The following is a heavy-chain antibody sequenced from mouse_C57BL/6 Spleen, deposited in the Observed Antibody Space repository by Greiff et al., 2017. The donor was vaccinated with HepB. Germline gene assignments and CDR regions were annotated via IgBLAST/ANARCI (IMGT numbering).Heavy chain of an antibody. Sequence: VQLQQSGPELVKPGASVKISCKASGYAFSSSWMNWVKQRPGKGLEWIGRIYPGDGDTNYNGKFKGKATLTADKSSSTAYMQLSSLTSEDSAVYFCAPIYYDYDRGYFDYWGQGTTLTVSS. D-gene: IGHD2-4*01. CDR2: IYPGDGDT. V-gene: IGHV1-82*01. J-gene: IGHJ2*01. CDR1: GYAFSSSW. CDR3: APIYYDYDRGYFDY.